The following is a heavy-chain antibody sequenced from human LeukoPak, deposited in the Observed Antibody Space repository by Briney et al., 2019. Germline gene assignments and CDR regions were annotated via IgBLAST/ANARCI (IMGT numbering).Heavy chain of an antibody. D-gene: IGHD6-13*01. CDR2: ISYDGSNK. V-gene: IGHV3-30*04. CDR1: GFTFSSYA. J-gene: IGHJ3*02. Sequence: PGRPLRLSCAASGFTFSSYAMHWVRQAPGKGLEWVAVISYDGSNKYYADSVKGRFTISRDNSKNTLYLQMNSLRAEDTAVYYCARDAGSSWYGDAFDIWGQGTMVTVSS. CDR3: ARDAGSSWYGDAFDI.